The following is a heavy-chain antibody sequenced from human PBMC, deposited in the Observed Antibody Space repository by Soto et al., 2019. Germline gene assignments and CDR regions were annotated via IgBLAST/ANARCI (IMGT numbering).Heavy chain of an antibody. J-gene: IGHJ6*02. CDR3: AGHTFGEHNRLYYYYYGMDV. CDR2: IYYSGST. CDR1: GGSISSYY. V-gene: IGHV4-59*01. D-gene: IGHD3-10*01. Sequence: SETLSLTCTVSGGSISSYYWSWIRQPPGKGLEWIGYIYYSGSTNCNPSLKSRVTISVDTSKNQFSLKLSSVTAADTAVYYCAGHTFGEHNRLYYYYYGMDVWGQGTTVTVSS.